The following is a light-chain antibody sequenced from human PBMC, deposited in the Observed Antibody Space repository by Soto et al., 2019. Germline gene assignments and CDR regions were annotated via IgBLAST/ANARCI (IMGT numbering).Light chain of an antibody. Sequence: IQLTQSPSSLSASVGDRVTITCRASQGISSYLAWYQQKPGKAPKLLIYAASTLQSGVPSRFSGSGSGTEFTLTISCLQSEDFATYYCQQYNSYSTFGGGTKVDIK. CDR2: AAS. J-gene: IGKJ4*01. CDR3: QQYNSYST. CDR1: QGISSY. V-gene: IGKV1-9*01.